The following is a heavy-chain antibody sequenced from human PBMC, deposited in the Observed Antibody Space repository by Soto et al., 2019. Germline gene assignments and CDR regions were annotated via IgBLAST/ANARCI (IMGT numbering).Heavy chain of an antibody. CDR3: SRGTYYPQSSGLHADY. CDR2: ISSDGHHQ. D-gene: IGHD3-22*01. Sequence: LRLSCATSGFTFNDYAMYWVRQAPGQGLEWVAMISSDGHHQFYVDNLRGRFTVSRDNSKNTLFSQMNSLRPEDTAVYYCSRGTYYPQSSGLHADYWGPGTVVTVSS. V-gene: IGHV3-30*03. J-gene: IGHJ4*02. CDR1: GFTFNDYA.